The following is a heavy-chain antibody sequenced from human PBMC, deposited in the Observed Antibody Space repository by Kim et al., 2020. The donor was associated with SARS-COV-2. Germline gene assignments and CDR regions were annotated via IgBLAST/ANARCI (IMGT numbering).Heavy chain of an antibody. CDR2: K. Sequence: KNDAKKLQGRVTMTTDTSTSTAYMELRSLRSDDTAVYYCARGAFDWLFDYWGQGTLVTVSS. D-gene: IGHD3-9*01. CDR3: ARGAFDWLFDY. J-gene: IGHJ4*02. V-gene: IGHV1-18*01.